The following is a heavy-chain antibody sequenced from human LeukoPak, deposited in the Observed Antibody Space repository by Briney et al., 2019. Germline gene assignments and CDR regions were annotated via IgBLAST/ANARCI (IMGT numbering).Heavy chain of an antibody. D-gene: IGHD1-20*01. CDR2: ISAYNGNT. Sequence: ASVRVSCKASGYTFTSYGISWVRQAPGQGLEWMGWISAYNGNTNYAQKLQGRVTMTTDTSTSTAYLELRSLRSDDTAVYYCARGGTNWNPQYFDYWGQGTLVTVSS. V-gene: IGHV1-18*01. J-gene: IGHJ4*02. CDR3: ARGGTNWNPQYFDY. CDR1: GYTFTSYG.